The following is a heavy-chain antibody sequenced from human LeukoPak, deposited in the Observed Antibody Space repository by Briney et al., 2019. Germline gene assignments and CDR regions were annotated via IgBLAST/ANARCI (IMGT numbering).Heavy chain of an antibody. CDR3: ARVGGHCASTSCPPPDY. J-gene: IGHJ4*02. V-gene: IGHV3-21*01. CDR1: GFTFSSYN. D-gene: IGHD2-2*01. CDR2: IDSSSRYI. Sequence: GGSLRLSCAASGFTFSSYNMDWVRQAPGKGLEWVSFIDSSSRYIYQADSVKGRFTISRDNAKSSVFLQMNSLRAEDTAVYYCARVGGHCASTSCPPPDYWGQGTLVTVSS.